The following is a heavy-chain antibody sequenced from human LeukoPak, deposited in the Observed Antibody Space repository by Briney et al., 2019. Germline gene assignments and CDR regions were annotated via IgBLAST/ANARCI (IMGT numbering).Heavy chain of an antibody. V-gene: IGHV1-69*05. CDR2: IVPIFGTA. J-gene: IGHJ4*02. CDR1: GGTFSSYA. D-gene: IGHD2-21*02. Sequence: GSSVKVSCKASGGTFSSYAISWVRQAAGEGLEWMGRIVPIFGTANYAQKFQGRVTITTDESTSTAYMELSSLRSEDTAVYYCARDNFAYCGGDCYPTDYWGQGTLVTVSS. CDR3: ARDNFAYCGGDCYPTDY.